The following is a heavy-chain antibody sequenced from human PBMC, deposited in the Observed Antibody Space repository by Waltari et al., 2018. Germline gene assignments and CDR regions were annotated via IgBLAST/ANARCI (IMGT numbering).Heavy chain of an antibody. CDR2: ISNSSSYI. Sequence: EVQLVESGGGLAKPGGSMRLSCAASGFIFSSSGQNWLRRAPGKGLEWVSSISNSSSYIYYADSGKGRFTISRDNAKNSLYLQMNSLRAEDTAVYYCARDTGDSYYYGMDVWGQGTTVTVSS. CDR1: GFIFSSSG. CDR3: ARDTGDSYYYGMDV. J-gene: IGHJ6*02. D-gene: IGHD4-17*01. V-gene: IGHV3-21*01.